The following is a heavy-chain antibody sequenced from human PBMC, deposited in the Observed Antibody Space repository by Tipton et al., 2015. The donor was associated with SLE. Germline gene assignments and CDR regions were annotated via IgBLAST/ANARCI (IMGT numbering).Heavy chain of an antibody. V-gene: IGHV4-4*07. CDR3: ARHFSGSYSFDY. J-gene: IGHJ4*02. Sequence: TLSLTCTVFGGSISSYYWSWIRQPAGKGLEWIGPFHSSGSTSYNPSLKSRVSISVDMSKNQVSLKLSSVTAADTALYYCARHFSGSYSFDYWGQGKLVTVSS. CDR2: FHSSGST. D-gene: IGHD1-26*01. CDR1: GGSISSYY.